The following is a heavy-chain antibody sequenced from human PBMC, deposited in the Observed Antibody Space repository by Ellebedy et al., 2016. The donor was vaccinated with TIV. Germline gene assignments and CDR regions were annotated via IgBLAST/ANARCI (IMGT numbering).Heavy chain of an antibody. CDR1: GYTFMSYS. V-gene: IGHV1-18*01. J-gene: IGHJ4*02. D-gene: IGHD6-13*01. Sequence: AASVKVSCKASGYTFMSYSIAWVRQAPGQGLEWMGWVSGYNGNTNYAQKVQGRVTMTTDTSTNTAYMELRSLTSDDTAVYFCARTSRYAYSSSCAYWGQGTLVTVSS. CDR2: VSGYNGNT. CDR3: ARTSRYAYSSSCAY.